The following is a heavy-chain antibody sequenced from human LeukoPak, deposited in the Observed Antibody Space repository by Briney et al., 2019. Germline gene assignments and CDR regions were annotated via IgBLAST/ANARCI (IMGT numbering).Heavy chain of an antibody. CDR1: GFTFTTYA. Sequence: GGSLRLSCAASGFTFTTYAMSWVRQAPGKGLEWVSAMSGSGGSTFYAHSVKGRFTISRDNSRNTLFLQMNSLRAEDTAVYYCAKVGIVVVVAASPHFDYWGQGTLVTVSS. CDR2: MSGSGGST. V-gene: IGHV3-23*01. D-gene: IGHD2-15*01. J-gene: IGHJ4*02. CDR3: AKVGIVVVVAASPHFDY.